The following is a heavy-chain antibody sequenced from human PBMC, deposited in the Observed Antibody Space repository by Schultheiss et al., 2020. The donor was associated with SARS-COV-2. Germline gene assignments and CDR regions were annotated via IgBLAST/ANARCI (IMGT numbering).Heavy chain of an antibody. V-gene: IGHV3-15*01. CDR2: IKSKTDGGTT. D-gene: IGHD5-24*01. J-gene: IGHJ4*02. CDR1: GFTVSSNY. Sequence: GGSLRLSCAASGFTVSSNYMSWVRQAPGKGLEWVGRIKSKTDGGTTDYAAPVKGRFTISRDDSKNTLYLQMNSLKTEDTAVYYCTTGLLLDRWLWPGVAIDYWGQGTLVTVSS. CDR3: TTGLLLDRWLWPGVAIDY.